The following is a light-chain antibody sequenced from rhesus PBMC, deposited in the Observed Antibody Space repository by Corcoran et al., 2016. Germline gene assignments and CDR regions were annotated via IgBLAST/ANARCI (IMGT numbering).Light chain of an antibody. V-gene: IGKV1-38*01. Sequence: DIQLTQSPSSLSASVGDRVTITCRASQGISSYLAWYQQKPGKAPKLMIYDSSKLQSWVPSRFSGRGAVTDFTLTSSSRQPEDFAVNYLQQRNSYPFTFGPGTKLDIK. CDR2: DSS. CDR1: QGISSY. J-gene: IGKJ3*01. CDR3: QQRNSYPFT.